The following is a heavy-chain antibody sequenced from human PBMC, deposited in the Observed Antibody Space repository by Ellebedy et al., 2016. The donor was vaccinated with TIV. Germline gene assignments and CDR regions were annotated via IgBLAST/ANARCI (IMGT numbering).Heavy chain of an antibody. CDR2: IDPSDSYT. V-gene: IGHV5-10-1*01. CDR3: ARHLSMTMTTMRQDALDI. J-gene: IGHJ3*02. Sequence: KVSCKGSGYTFTSYWISWVRQLPGKGLDWMGRIDPSDSYTNYRPSSQGHVTMSVDKSTNTSFLQWDSLKASDNAVYYCARHLSMTMTTMRQDALDIWGQGTVVTVSS. D-gene: IGHD2/OR15-2a*01. CDR1: GYTFTSYW.